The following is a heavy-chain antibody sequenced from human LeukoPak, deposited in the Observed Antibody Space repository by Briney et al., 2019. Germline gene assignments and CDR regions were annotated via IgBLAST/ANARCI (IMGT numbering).Heavy chain of an antibody. CDR2: IYTSGST. J-gene: IGHJ6*02. D-gene: IGHD6-13*01. V-gene: IGHV4-4*07. Sequence: SETLSLTCAVYGGSFSGYYWSWIRQPAGKGLEWIGRIYTSGSTNYNPSLKSRVTMSVDTSKNQFSLKLSSVTAADTAVYYCAREVRAAAGTTYYYYYGMDVWGQGTTVTVSS. CDR1: GGSFSGYY. CDR3: AREVRAAAGTTYYYYYGMDV.